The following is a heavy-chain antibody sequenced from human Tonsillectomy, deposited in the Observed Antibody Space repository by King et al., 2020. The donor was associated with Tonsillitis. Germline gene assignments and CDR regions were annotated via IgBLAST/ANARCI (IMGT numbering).Heavy chain of an antibody. CDR3: ARRMKMTTLTTYGMDV. J-gene: IGHJ6*02. Sequence: VQLVESGGGVVQPGRSLSLSCAASGFTFSDYAMHWVRQAPGKGLEWVAVISYDGINKYYADSVKGRFTISRDNSKNTRYLQMNSLRAEDTAVYYCARRMKMTTLTTYGMDVWGQGTTVTVSS. D-gene: IGHD4-17*01. CDR2: ISYDGINK. V-gene: IGHV3-30-3*01. CDR1: GFTFSDYA.